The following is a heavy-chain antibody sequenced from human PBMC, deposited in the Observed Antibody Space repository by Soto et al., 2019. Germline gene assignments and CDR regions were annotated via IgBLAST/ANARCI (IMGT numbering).Heavy chain of an antibody. V-gene: IGHV4-38-2*01. J-gene: IGHJ6*02. D-gene: IGHD1-1*01. Sequence: TETLSITCAASGYSLSRGYYCCWIRQPPGKGLEWIGSIYHSGSTYYNPSLKSRVTISIDTSKNQFSLKLSSVTASDTAVYYCAPYPSNSTDVWGQGTTVTLS. CDR1: GYSLSRGYY. CDR3: APYPSNSTDV. CDR2: IYHSGST.